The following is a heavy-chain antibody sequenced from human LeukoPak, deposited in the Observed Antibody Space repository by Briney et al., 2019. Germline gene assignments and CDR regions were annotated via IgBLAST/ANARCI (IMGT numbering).Heavy chain of an antibody. D-gene: IGHD1-26*01. CDR3: AREAMWRGEWELTGYYYYMDV. CDR1: GFTFSSYE. J-gene: IGHJ6*03. Sequence: GGSLRLSCAASGFTFSSYEMNWVRQAPGKGLEWISYISSSGGTIYYADSVKGRFTISRDNAKNSLYLQMNSLRAEDTAVYYCAREAMWRGEWELTGYYYYMDVWGKGTTVTVSS. CDR2: ISSSGGTI. V-gene: IGHV3-48*03.